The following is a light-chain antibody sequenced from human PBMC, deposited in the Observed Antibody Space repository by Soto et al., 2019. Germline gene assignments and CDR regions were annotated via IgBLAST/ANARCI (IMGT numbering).Light chain of an antibody. CDR2: DVT. J-gene: IGLJ1*01. CDR1: SSDVGAYNY. V-gene: IGLV2-14*01. CDR3: SSYTISSTYV. Sequence: QSVLTQPASVSGSPGQSIAISCTGTSSDVGAYNYVSWYQQYPGKAPKLVIYDVTNRPSGVSNRFSGSKSGSTASLTLSGLQAEDEADYYCSSYTISSTYVFGTGTKLTVL.